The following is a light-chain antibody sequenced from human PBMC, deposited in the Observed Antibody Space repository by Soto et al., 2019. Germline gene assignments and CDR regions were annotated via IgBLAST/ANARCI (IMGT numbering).Light chain of an antibody. Sequence: QSVLTQPPSASGSPGQSVPISCTGNSSDVGGYNYVSWYQQYPGRAPKLMIYEVTKRPSGVPDRFSGSKSGNTASLTVSGLQAEDEADYYCSSYAASNNFYCVFGVGTKLTVL. V-gene: IGLV2-8*01. J-gene: IGLJ3*02. CDR2: EVT. CDR3: SSYAASNNFYCV. CDR1: SSDVGGYNY.